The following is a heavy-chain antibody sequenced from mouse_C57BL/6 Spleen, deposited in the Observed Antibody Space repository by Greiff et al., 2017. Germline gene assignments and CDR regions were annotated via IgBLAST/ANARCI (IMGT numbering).Heavy chain of an antibody. CDR3: ASRQLPYYAMDY. Sequence: EVKLQESGGDLVKPGGSLKLSCAASGFTFSSYGMSWVRQTPDKRLEWVATISSGGSYTYYPDSVKGRFTISRDNAKNTLYLQMSSLKSEDTAMYYCASRQLPYYAMDYWGQGTSVTVSS. D-gene: IGHD6-1*01. V-gene: IGHV5-6*01. CDR1: GFTFSSYG. J-gene: IGHJ4*01. CDR2: ISSGGSYT.